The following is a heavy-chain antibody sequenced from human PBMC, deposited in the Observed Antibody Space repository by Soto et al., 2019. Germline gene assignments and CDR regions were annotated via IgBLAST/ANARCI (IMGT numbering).Heavy chain of an antibody. D-gene: IGHD2-8*01. CDR1: GFTFSSYA. Sequence: GGSLRLSCAASGFTFSSYAMHWVRQAPGKGLEWVAVISYDGGNKYYADSVKGRFTISRDNSKNTLYLQMNSLRAEDTAVYYCANRLNAFDIWGQGTMVTVSS. CDR2: ISYDGGNK. CDR3: ANRLNAFDI. V-gene: IGHV3-30-3*01. J-gene: IGHJ3*02.